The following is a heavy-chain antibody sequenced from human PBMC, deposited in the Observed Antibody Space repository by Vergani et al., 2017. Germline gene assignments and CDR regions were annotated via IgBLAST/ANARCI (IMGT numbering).Heavy chain of an antibody. CDR3: ARSDRIRGSGYTAFDI. V-gene: IGHV1-2*04. CDR2: INPNSGGT. J-gene: IGHJ3*02. CDR1: GYTFTGYY. D-gene: IGHD5-12*01. Sequence: QVQLVQSGAEVKKPGASVKVSCKASGYTFTGYYMHWVRQAPGQGLEWMGWINPNSGGTNYAQKFQGWVTMTRDTSISTAYMELSRLRSDDTAVYYCARSDRIRGSGYTAFDIWGQGTMVTVSS.